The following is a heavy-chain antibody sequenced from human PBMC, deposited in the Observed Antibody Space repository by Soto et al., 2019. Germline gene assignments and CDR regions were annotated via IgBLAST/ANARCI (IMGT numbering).Heavy chain of an antibody. CDR1: GGSFSGYY. V-gene: IGHV4-34*01. J-gene: IGHJ4*02. CDR2: INHSGST. D-gene: IGHD2-2*01. CDR3: ARNPRRYCSSTSCYRGGAYYFDY. Sequence: PSETLSLTCAVYGGSFSGYYWSWIRQPPGKGLEWIGEINHSGSTNYNPSLKSRVTISVDTSKNQFSLKLSSVTAADTAVYYCARNPRRYCSSTSCYRGGAYYFDYWRQGTLVTVSS.